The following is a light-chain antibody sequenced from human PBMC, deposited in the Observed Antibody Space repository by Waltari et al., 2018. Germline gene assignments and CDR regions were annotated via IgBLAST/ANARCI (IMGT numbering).Light chain of an antibody. J-gene: IGKJ3*01. CDR3: QQVNRYPFT. V-gene: IGKV1-9*01. Sequence: IQLTQSPSSLSASVGDRVTITCRASQGISSYLAWYQQKPGKAPKLLIYAGSTLLNGVPSRFSGGGFGTDFTLTISSLQPEDFATYYCQQVNRYPFTFGPGTTVDIK. CDR1: QGISSY. CDR2: AGS.